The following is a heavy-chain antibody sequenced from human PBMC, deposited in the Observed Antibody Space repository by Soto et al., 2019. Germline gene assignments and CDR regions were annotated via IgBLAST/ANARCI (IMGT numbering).Heavy chain of an antibody. CDR1: GFTFSSYA. V-gene: IGHV3-30-3*01. CDR3: ARLQYSYGDKDY. Sequence: QVQLVESGGGVVQPGRSLRLSCAASGFTFSSYAMHWVRQAPGKGLEWVAVISYDGSNKYYADSVKGRFTISRDNSKNTLYLQMNSLRAEDTAVYSCARLQYSYGDKDYWGQGTLVTVSS. J-gene: IGHJ4*02. D-gene: IGHD5-18*01. CDR2: ISYDGSNK.